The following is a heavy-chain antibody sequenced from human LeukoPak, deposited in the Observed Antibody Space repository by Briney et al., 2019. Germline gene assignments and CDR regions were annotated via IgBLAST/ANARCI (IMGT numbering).Heavy chain of an antibody. V-gene: IGHV3-23*01. CDR1: GFTFSSYA. Sequence: GGSLRLSCAASGFTFSSYAMSWVRQAPGQGLEWVSAISGSGGSTYYADSVKGRFTISRDNSKNTLYLQMNSLRAEDTAVYYCANGRSRGSLGPLDYWGQGTLVTVSS. J-gene: IGHJ4*02. CDR3: ANGRSRGSLGPLDY. CDR2: ISGSGGST. D-gene: IGHD3-22*01.